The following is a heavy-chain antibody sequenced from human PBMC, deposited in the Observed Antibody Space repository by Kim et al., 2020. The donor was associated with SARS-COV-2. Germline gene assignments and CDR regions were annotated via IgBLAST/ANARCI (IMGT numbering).Heavy chain of an antibody. Sequence: DTVKGRFPNSKDNSKNPVYLQMNSLRAEDTAVYYCAKDSPTSNYYYGMDVWGQGTTVTVSS. V-gene: IGHV3-30*02. J-gene: IGHJ6*02. CDR3: AKDSPTSNYYYGMDV.